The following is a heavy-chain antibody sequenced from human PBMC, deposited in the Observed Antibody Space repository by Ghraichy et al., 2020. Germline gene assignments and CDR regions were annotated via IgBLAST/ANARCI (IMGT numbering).Heavy chain of an antibody. Sequence: GGSLRLSCAASGFTFDDYGMSWVRQAPGKGLEWVSGINWNGGSTSYADSVKGRFTISRDNAKNSLYLQMNSLRAEDTALYHCARDRTPYLAVAGTTDYWGQGTLVTVSS. J-gene: IGHJ4*02. CDR1: GFTFDDYG. D-gene: IGHD6-19*01. CDR2: INWNGGST. CDR3: ARDRTPYLAVAGTTDY. V-gene: IGHV3-20*01.